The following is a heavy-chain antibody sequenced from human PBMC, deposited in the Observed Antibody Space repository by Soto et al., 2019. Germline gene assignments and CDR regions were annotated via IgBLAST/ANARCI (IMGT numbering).Heavy chain of an antibody. Sequence: PSETLSLTCTVSGGSISSGGYSWNWIRQPPGKGLEWIGYIYHSGSTYYNPSLKSRVTMSIDRFKKQLSLKLTSVTAAGTAVYYCARGEGAVAGTNYYGMDVWGQGTTVTVSS. CDR1: GGSISSGGYS. CDR3: ARGEGAVAGTNYYGMDV. D-gene: IGHD6-19*01. J-gene: IGHJ6*02. CDR2: IYHSGST. V-gene: IGHV4-30-2*01.